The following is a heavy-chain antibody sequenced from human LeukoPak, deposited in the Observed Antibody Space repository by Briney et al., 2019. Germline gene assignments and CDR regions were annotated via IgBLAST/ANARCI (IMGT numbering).Heavy chain of an antibody. J-gene: IGHJ4*02. V-gene: IGHV3-9*01. Sequence: PGRSLRLSCAASGFTFDDYAMHWVRQAPGGGLEWVSGISWNSGSIGYADSVKGRFTISRDNAKNSLYLQMNSLRAEDTALYYCAKDKSLWFGEYYFDYWGQGTLVTVSS. CDR3: AKDKSLWFGEYYFDY. D-gene: IGHD3-10*01. CDR1: GFTFDDYA. CDR2: ISWNSGSI.